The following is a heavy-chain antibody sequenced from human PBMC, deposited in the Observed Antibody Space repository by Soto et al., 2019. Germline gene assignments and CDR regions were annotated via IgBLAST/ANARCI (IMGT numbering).Heavy chain of an antibody. J-gene: IGHJ4*02. D-gene: IGHD3-10*01. V-gene: IGHV3-7*01. Sequence: GGSLRLSCAASGFTFSSYWMSWVRLAPGKGLEWVANIKQDGSEKYYVDYVKGRFTISRDNAKNSLYLQMNSLRAEDTAVYYFARGRVRSFITMVRGVINYFDYWGQGTLVTVSS. CDR3: ARGRVRSFITMVRGVINYFDY. CDR2: IKQDGSEK. CDR1: GFTFSSYW.